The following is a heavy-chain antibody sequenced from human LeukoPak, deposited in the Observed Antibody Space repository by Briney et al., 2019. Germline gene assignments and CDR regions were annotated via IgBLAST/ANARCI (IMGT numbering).Heavy chain of an antibody. V-gene: IGHV3-33*01. CDR2: IWYDGSDK. D-gene: IGHD2-2*01. J-gene: IGHJ4*02. Sequence: PGGSLTLSCAASGFNFSNYGMHWVRQAPGKGLEWVAVIWYDGSDKYYADSVQGRFTISRDNSKKTVSLQMNSLRGEDTAVYYCARLGYCSSTSCSYEGGVDYWGQGTLVTVSS. CDR1: GFNFSNYG. CDR3: ARLGYCSSTSCSYEGGVDY.